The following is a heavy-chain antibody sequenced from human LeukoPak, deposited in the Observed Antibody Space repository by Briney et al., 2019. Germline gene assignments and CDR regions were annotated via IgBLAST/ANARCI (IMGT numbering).Heavy chain of an antibody. J-gene: IGHJ4*02. V-gene: IGHV3-11*01. Sequence: GGSLRLSCAASGFTFSDYYMSWIRQAPGKGLEWVSYISGGSSTIYYADSLKGRFTVSRDNAKNSLYPLMNSLRAEATAVYYCARRGSGRHFDFWGQGTLVTVSS. D-gene: IGHD2-15*01. CDR3: ARRGSGRHFDF. CDR1: GFTFSDYY. CDR2: ISGGSSTI.